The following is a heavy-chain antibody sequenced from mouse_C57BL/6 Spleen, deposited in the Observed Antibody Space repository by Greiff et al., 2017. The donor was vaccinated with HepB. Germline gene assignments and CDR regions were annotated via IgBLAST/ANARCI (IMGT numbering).Heavy chain of an antibody. CDR3: ARKGLGKGAMDY. V-gene: IGHV14-3*01. CDR1: GFNIKNTY. D-gene: IGHD3-3*01. Sequence: EFQLPPSVAELVRPGASVKLSCTASGFNIKNTYMHWVKQRPEQGPEWIGRIDPANGNTKYAPKFPGKATITADTSSNTAYLQLSSLTSEDTAIYYGARKGLGKGAMDYWGQRTSVTVSS. J-gene: IGHJ4*01. CDR2: IDPANGNT.